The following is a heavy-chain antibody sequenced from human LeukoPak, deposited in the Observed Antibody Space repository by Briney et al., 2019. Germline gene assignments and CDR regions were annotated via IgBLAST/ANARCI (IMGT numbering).Heavy chain of an antibody. Sequence: QPGRSLRLSCAASVFILISHGVHWVPQARGRGVEWVAVIWYDGSNKFYADCVKGRFTISRENSKNELYLQMDSLRADDTAVYYCSGVGSGSPDALDIWGQGTMVTVSS. CDR2: IWYDGSNK. D-gene: IGHD1-26*01. CDR3: SGVGSGSPDALDI. V-gene: IGHV3-33*01. J-gene: IGHJ3*02. CDR1: VFILISHG.